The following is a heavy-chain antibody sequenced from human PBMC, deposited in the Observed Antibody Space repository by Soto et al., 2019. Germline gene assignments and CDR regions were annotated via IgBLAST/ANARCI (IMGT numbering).Heavy chain of an antibody. V-gene: IGHV1-3*01. Sequence: QVQLVQSGAEVKKPGASVKVSCKASGYTFTSYAMHWVRQAPGQRLEWMGWINAGNGNTKYSQKFQGRVTITRDTSASTAYMELSSLRSEDTAVYYWARDPQHIYDFWSGYYSNWFDPWGQGTLVTVSS. CDR2: INAGNGNT. D-gene: IGHD3-3*01. CDR1: GYTFTSYA. J-gene: IGHJ5*02. CDR3: ARDPQHIYDFWSGYYSNWFDP.